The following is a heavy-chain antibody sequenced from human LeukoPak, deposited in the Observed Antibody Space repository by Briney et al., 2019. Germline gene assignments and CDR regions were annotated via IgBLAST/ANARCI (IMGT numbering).Heavy chain of an antibody. Sequence: AGGSLRLSCAASGFTFTTYWMSWVRQAPGKGLEWVANIKQDGTEKYYVDSVKGRFTISRDNAKNSLYLQMNSLRVEDTAVYYCAKGDTTWELPHDYWGQGTLVTVSS. CDR3: AKGDTTWELPHDY. CDR2: IKQDGTEK. J-gene: IGHJ4*02. V-gene: IGHV3-7*01. D-gene: IGHD1-26*01. CDR1: GFTFTTYW.